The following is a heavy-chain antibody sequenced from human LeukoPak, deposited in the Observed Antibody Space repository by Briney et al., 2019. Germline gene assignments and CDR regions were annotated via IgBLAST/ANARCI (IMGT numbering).Heavy chain of an antibody. Sequence: ASVKVSCKASGYTFTSYYMHWVRQAPGQGLEWMGWISAYNGKTYYAQKFQGRVTVTTDTSTSTAYMDLRSLRSDDTAVYYCARTNLDCKSGVCYDYWGQGTPVTVSS. J-gene: IGHJ4*02. V-gene: IGHV1-18*04. D-gene: IGHD2-8*01. CDR1: GYTFTSYY. CDR2: ISAYNGKT. CDR3: ARTNLDCKSGVCYDY.